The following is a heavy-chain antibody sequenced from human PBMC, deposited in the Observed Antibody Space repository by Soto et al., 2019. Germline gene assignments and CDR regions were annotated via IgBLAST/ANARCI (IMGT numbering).Heavy chain of an antibody. V-gene: IGHV1-18*01. J-gene: IGHJ6*02. CDR2: ISTLNGNT. CDR1: GYDYVTYA. Sequence: QAQLVQSGAEVKKPGASVNVSCKASGYDYVTYAITWVRQRPGQGLEWMGWISTLNGNTNYAQNFQGRVTMTTDTTKRIGHLELRSLRSDDTAVYYCARRVQVWLPDYYGMDVWGQGTTVTVSS. D-gene: IGHD5-18*01. CDR3: ARRVQVWLPDYYGMDV.